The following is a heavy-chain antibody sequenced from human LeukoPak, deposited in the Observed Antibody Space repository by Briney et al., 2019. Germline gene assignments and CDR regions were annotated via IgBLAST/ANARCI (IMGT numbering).Heavy chain of an antibody. CDR3: ARHLRDPVVGYYSSGWPVDY. J-gene: IGHJ4*02. D-gene: IGHD6-19*01. CDR1: GGSFSAYY. V-gene: IGHV4-34*01. Sequence: SETLSLTCAVYGGSFSAYYWSWIRQPPGKGLEWIGEINHSGSTNYNPSLKSRVTISVDTSKNQFSLKLSSVTAADTAVYYCARHLRDPVVGYYSSGWPVDYWGQGTLVTASS. CDR2: INHSGST.